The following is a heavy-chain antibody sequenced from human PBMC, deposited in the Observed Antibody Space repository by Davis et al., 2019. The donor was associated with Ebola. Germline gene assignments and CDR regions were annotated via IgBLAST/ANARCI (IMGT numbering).Heavy chain of an antibody. CDR2: ISSSSNYI. CDR1: GFTFSSYG. J-gene: IGHJ2*01. Sequence: PGGSLRLSCAASGFTFSSYGMNWVRQAPGKGLEWVSFISSSSNYIYYADSVKGRFTVSRANAKNSLYLQMNSLRAEDTAVYYCVRDPALVVTGGGWFFGLWGRGTLVTVSS. D-gene: IGHD2-21*02. CDR3: VRDPALVVTGGGWFFGL. V-gene: IGHV3-21*01.